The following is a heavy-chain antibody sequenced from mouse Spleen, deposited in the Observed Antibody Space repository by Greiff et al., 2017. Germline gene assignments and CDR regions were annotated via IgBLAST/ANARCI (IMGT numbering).Heavy chain of an antibody. CDR2: INPNYGTT. Sequence: EVKVVESGPELVKPGASVKISCKASGYSFTDYNMNWVKQSNGKSLEWIGVINPNYGTTSYNQKFKGKATLTVDQSSSTAYMQLNSLTSEDSAVYYCARGGLGYYGNYDYFDYWGQGTTLTVSS. V-gene: IGHV1-39*01. CDR1: GYSFTDYN. J-gene: IGHJ2*01. D-gene: IGHD2-1*01. CDR3: ARGGLGYYGNYDYFDY.